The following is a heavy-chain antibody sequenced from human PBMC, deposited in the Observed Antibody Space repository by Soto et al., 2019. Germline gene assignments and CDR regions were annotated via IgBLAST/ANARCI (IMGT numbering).Heavy chain of an antibody. CDR1: GGTFNTYT. CDR3: ARDQAVAGFDY. Sequence: QVQLVQSGAAVRKPGPWGRVPGKAPGGTFNTYTFTWVRQAPGQGFEWMGGITPVLGTRHYAQKFQGRVTITADGSTRTVYMELSTLRSDDTAVYYCARDQAVAGFDYWGQGTLVTVSS. CDR2: ITPVLGTR. D-gene: IGHD6-19*01. J-gene: IGHJ4*02. V-gene: IGHV1-69*01.